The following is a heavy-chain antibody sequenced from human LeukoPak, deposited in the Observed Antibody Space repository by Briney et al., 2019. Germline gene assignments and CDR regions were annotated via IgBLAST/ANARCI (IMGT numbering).Heavy chain of an antibody. CDR3: ARDKGIAVAYDY. V-gene: IGHV4-34*01. CDR2: INHSGST. J-gene: IGHJ4*02. CDR1: GGSFSSYF. Sequence: SETLSLTCAVFGGSFSSYFWSWTRQSPGKGLEWIGEINHSGSTNYNPSLKSRVTISVDTSKNQFSLKLSSVTAADTAVYYCARDKGIAVAYDYWGQGTLVTVSS. D-gene: IGHD6-19*01.